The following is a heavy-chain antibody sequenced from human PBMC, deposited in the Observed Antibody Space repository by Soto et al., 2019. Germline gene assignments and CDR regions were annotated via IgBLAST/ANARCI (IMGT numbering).Heavy chain of an antibody. D-gene: IGHD3-10*01. J-gene: IGHJ6*02. CDR2: INPNSGGT. CDR1: GYTFTGYY. CDR3: ARVEDGSGSYYGMDV. Sequence: ASVKVSCKASGYTFTGYYMHWVRQAPGQGREWMGWINPNSGGTNYAQKFQGRVTMTRDTSISTAYMELSRLRSDATAVYYCARVEDGSGSYYGMDVWGQGTTVTVSS. V-gene: IGHV1-2*02.